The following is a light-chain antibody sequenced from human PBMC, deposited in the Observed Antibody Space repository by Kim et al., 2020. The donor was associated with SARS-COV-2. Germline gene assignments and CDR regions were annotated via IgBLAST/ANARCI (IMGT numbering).Light chain of an antibody. CDR2: QDS. CDR3: QAWDSSTHYV. CDR1: KLGDKY. J-gene: IGLJ1*01. Sequence: SYELTQPPSVSVSPGQTASITCSGDKLGDKYACWYQQKPGQSPVLVIYQDSKRPSGIPERFSGSNSGNTATLTISGTQAMDEDDYYCQAWDSSTHYVFGTGTKVTVL. V-gene: IGLV3-1*01.